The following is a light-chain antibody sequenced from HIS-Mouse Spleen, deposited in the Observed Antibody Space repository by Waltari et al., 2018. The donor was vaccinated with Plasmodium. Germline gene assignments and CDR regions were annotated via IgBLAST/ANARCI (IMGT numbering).Light chain of an antibody. CDR2: RDS. CDR1: KLVRPN. CDR3: QVWDSSTV. J-gene: IGLJ3*02. V-gene: IGLV3-9*01. Sequence: SYELTQPLSVSVALGQTASITCGGNKLVRPNLHWYQQKPGQAPVLVSYRDSNRPSGIPERFSGSNSGNTATLTISRAQAGDEADYYCQVWDSSTVFGGGTKLTVL.